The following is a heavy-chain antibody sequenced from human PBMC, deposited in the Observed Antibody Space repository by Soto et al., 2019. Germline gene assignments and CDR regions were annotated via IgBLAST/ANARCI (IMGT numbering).Heavy chain of an antibody. Sequence: QVQLVQSGAEEKKPGASVKVSCKASGYTFTSYAMHWVRQAPGQRLEWMGWINAGNGNTKYSQKFQGRVTITRDTSXSTAXXXXXXXXXEDTXVYXXXXVXGWYFLDYWGQGTLVTVSS. V-gene: IGHV1-3*05. D-gene: IGHD6-19*01. CDR3: XXVXGWYFLDY. CDR2: INAGNGNT. J-gene: IGHJ4*02. CDR1: GYTFTSYA.